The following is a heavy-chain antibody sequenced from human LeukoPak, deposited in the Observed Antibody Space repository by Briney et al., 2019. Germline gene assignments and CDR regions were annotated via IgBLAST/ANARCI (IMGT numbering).Heavy chain of an antibody. CDR3: AKTVGIVVVPAAIRSFDY. CDR1: GFTFSNYG. D-gene: IGHD2-2*02. CDR2: IRYDGSNK. V-gene: IGHV3-30*02. J-gene: IGHJ4*02. Sequence: GGSLRLSCAASGFTFSNYGMHWVRQAPGKGLEWVAFIRYDGSNKYYADSVKGRFTISRDNSKNTLYLQMNSLRAEDTAVYYCAKTVGIVVVPAAIRSFDYWGQGTLVTVSS.